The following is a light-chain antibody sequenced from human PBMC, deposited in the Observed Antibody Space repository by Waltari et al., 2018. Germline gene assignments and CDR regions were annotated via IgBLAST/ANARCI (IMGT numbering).Light chain of an antibody. V-gene: IGKV1-NL1*01. CDR1: QVIGSS. J-gene: IGKJ2*03. CDR3: LQRSNWPYS. Sequence: DIQMTQSPSSLSASVGDRVTISCRASQVIGSSLAWYQQKPGKAPKFLLFAASRLASGVPSRFSGSGSGTDFTLTISSLQPEDVAVYYCLQRSNWPYSFGQGTKVEIK. CDR2: AAS.